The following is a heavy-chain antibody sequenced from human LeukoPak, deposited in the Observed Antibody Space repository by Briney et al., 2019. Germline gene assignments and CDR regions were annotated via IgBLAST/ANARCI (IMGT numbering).Heavy chain of an antibody. D-gene: IGHD3-22*01. CDR2: IIPIFGTA. CDR1: GGTFSSYA. V-gene: IGHV1-69*06. CDR3: ASPRNIDYYDSSGYYSY. J-gene: IGHJ4*02. Sequence: GASVKVSCKASGGTFSSYAISWVRQAPGQGLEWMGGIIPIFGTANYAQKFQGRVTITADKSTSTAYMELSSLRSEDTAVYYCASPRNIDYYDSSGYYSYWGQGTLVTVSS.